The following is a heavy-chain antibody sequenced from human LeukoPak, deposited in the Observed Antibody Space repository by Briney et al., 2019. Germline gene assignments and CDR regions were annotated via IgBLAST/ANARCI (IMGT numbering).Heavy chain of an antibody. CDR2: MNPDSDDA. CDR1: GYTVNNYD. V-gene: IGHV1-8*01. CDR3: TRGWDS. J-gene: IGHJ4*02. Sequence: VASVKVSCKASGYTVNNYDINWVRQAPGQGLEWMGWMNPDSDDADYAQKFQGRFSITMNTSITTAYMELSSLGFEDTAVYFCTRGWDSWGQGTLVTVSS.